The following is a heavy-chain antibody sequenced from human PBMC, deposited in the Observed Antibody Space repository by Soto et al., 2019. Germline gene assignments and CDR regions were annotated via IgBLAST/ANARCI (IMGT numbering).Heavy chain of an antibody. D-gene: IGHD5-12*01. CDR1: GGTFSSYT. J-gene: IGHJ4*02. Sequence: QVQLVQSGAEVKKPGSSVKVSCKASGGTFSSYTISWVRQAPGQGLEWMGRIIPILGIANYAQKFQGRVTITADKSTSTAYMELSSVRSEDTAVYYCARDEPVRQDQSGTFDYWGQGNLVTVSS. V-gene: IGHV1-69*08. CDR3: ARDEPVRQDQSGTFDY. CDR2: IIPILGIA.